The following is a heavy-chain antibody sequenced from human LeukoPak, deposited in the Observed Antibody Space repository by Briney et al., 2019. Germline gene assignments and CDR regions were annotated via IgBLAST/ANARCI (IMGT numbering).Heavy chain of an antibody. D-gene: IGHD6-13*01. CDR2: IHYSGST. V-gene: IGHV4-59*08. CDR1: GGSISNHY. J-gene: IGHJ4*02. Sequence: LSETLSLTCTVSGGSISNHYWSWIRQSPGKGLEWIGYIHYSGSTNVNPSLKSRVTISVDTSKNQFSLKLSSVTAADTAVYYCARRHSSSWYFDYWGQGTLVTVSS. CDR3: ARRHSSSWYFDY.